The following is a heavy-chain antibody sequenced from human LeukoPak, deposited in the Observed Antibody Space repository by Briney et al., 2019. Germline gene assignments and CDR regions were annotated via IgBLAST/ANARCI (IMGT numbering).Heavy chain of an antibody. D-gene: IGHD3-10*01. CDR2: ISGSGGST. V-gene: IGHV3-23*01. J-gene: IGHJ4*02. CDR1: GFPFSSYA. CDR3: ATDLLLWFGEGFDY. Sequence: GGPLRLSCAASGFPFSSYAMSWFRRAPGRGLGGVSAISGSGGSTYYADSVKGRFTISRDNSKNTLYLQMNSLRAEDTAVYYCATDLLLWFGEGFDYWGQGTLVTVSS.